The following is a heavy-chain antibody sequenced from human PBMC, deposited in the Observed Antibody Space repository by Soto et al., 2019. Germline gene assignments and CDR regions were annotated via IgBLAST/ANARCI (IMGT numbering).Heavy chain of an antibody. D-gene: IGHD3-22*01. CDR3: ARVMDYDSSGYYLRVPGGMDV. CDR2: IYYSGST. Sequence: SETLSLTCTVSGGSISSYYWSWIRQPPGKGLEWIGYIYYSGSTNYNPSLKSRVTISVDTSKNQFSLKLSSVTAADTAVYYCARVMDYDSSGYYLRVPGGMDVWGQGTTVTVS. J-gene: IGHJ6*02. CDR1: GGSISSYY. V-gene: IGHV4-59*01.